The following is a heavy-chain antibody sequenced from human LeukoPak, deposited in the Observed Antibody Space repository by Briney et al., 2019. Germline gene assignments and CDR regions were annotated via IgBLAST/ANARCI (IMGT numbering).Heavy chain of an antibody. CDR3: ARGYCSGGSCYDTFDY. CDR1: GYSFTSYW. V-gene: IGHV5-51*01. D-gene: IGHD2-15*01. CDR2: IYPGDSDT. Sequence: HGESLKISCKGSGYSFTSYWIGWVRQMPGKGLEWMGIIYPGDSDTRYSPSFQGQVTISADKSITTAYLQWSSLKASDTAMYYCARGYCSGGSCYDTFDYWGQGTLVTVSS. J-gene: IGHJ4*02.